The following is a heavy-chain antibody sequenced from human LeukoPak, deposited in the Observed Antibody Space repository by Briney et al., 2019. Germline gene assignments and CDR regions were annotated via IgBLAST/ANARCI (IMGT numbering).Heavy chain of an antibody. CDR1: GFTFSSNY. CDR2: IYSGGST. J-gene: IGHJ6*02. Sequence: PGGSLRLSCAASGFTFSSNYMSWVRQAPGKGLEWVSVIYSGGSTYYADSVKGRFTISRDNSKNTLYLQMNSLRAEDTAVYYCARDSGSSYHYYGMDVWGQGTTVTVSS. CDR3: ARDSGSSYHYYGMDV. D-gene: IGHD6-6*01. V-gene: IGHV3-66*01.